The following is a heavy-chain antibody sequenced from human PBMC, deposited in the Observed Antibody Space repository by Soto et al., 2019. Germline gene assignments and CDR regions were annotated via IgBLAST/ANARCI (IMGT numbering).Heavy chain of an antibody. V-gene: IGHV3-21*01. D-gene: IGHD3-9*01. CDR1: GFTFVSYS. CDR3: AREGSNYDILTGFDY. Sequence: WGSLRLSCAASGFTFVSYSISCVRHSPLKWLEWVSSISSSSSYIYYADSVKGRFTISRDNAKNSLYLQMNSLRAEDTAVYYCAREGSNYDILTGFDYWGQGTLVTV. J-gene: IGHJ4*02. CDR2: ISSSSSYI.